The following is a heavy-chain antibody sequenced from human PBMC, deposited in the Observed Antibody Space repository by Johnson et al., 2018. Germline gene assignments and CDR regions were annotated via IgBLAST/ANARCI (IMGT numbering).Heavy chain of an antibody. CDR3: AKEPVRWLPHL. CDR2: IHYSGRT. J-gene: IGHJ3*01. CDR1: GVSISSLGYY. Sequence: QVQLQESGPGLVKPSQTXSLTCSVSGVSISSLGYYWSWLRQHPGKGLQYIGYIHYSGRTYYSPSLKSRVSISLDTSKNQFSLRLTSLTAADTAIYYCAKEPVRWLPHLWGQGTMVIVSS. D-gene: IGHD5-24*01. V-gene: IGHV4-31*03.